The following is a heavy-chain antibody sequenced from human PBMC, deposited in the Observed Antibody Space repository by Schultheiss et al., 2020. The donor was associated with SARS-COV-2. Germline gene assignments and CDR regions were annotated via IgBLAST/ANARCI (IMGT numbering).Heavy chain of an antibody. CDR1: GGSVSSGSYY. CDR2: IYYSGST. J-gene: IGHJ4*02. V-gene: IGHV4-61*01. D-gene: IGHD2-2*01. CDR3: ASGYCSSTSCYHFDY. Sequence: SETLSLTCTVSGGSVSSGSYYWSWIRQPPGKGLEWIGYIYYSGSTNYNPSLKSRVTISVDTSKNQFSLKLSSVTAADTAVYYCASGYCSSTSCYHFDYWGQGTLVTVSS.